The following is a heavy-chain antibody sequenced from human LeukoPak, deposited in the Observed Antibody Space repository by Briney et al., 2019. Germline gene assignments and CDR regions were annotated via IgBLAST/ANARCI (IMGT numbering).Heavy chain of an antibody. CDR2: IYYSGST. V-gene: IGHV4-39*01. CDR1: GGSISSSSYY. CDR3: ARGSVGAFDY. J-gene: IGHJ4*02. Sequence: SETLSLTCTVSGGSISSSSYYWGWIRQPPGKGLEWIGSIYYSGSTYYNPSLKSRVTTSVDTSKNQFSLKLSSVTAADTTVYYCARGSVGAFDYWGQGTLVTVSS. D-gene: IGHD1-26*01.